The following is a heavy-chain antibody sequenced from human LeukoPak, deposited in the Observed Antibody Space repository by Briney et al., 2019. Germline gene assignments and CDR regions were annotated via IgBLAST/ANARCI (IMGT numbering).Heavy chain of an antibody. D-gene: IGHD3-3*01. CDR2: IWYDGSNK. CDR3: ARGADLWSGLKYYYFDY. Sequence: GGSLRLSCAASGFTFSSYGMHWVRQAPGKGLEWVAVIWYDGSNKYYADSVKGRFTISRDNSKNTLYLQMNSLRAEDTAVYYCARGADLWSGLKYYYFDYWGQGTLVTVSS. CDR1: GFTFSSYG. V-gene: IGHV3-33*01. J-gene: IGHJ4*02.